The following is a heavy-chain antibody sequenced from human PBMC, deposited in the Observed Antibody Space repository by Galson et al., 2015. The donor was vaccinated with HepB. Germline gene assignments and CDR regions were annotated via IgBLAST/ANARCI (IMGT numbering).Heavy chain of an antibody. D-gene: IGHD3-10*01. CDR3: AKDSGSYPYYYYGMDV. J-gene: IGHJ6*02. CDR2: ISGSGGST. Sequence: SLRLSCAASGFTFSSYAMSWVRQAPGKGLEWVSAISGSGGSTYYADSVKGRFTISRDNSKNTLYLQMNSLRAEDTAVYYCAKDSGSYPYYYYGMDVWGQGTTVTVSS. CDR1: GFTFSSYA. V-gene: IGHV3-23*01.